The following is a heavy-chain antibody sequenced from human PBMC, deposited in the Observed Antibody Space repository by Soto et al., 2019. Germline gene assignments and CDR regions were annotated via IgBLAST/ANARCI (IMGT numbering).Heavy chain of an antibody. CDR1: GGSISSGGYY. CDR3: ARDSATIFGVMDV. J-gene: IGHJ6*02. CDR2: IYYSGST. Sequence: PSETLSLTCTVSGGSISSGGYYWSWIRQHPGKGLEWIGYIYYSGSTYYNPSLKSRVTISVDTSKNQFSLKLSSVTAADTAVYYCARDSATIFGVMDVWGQGTTVTVSS. D-gene: IGHD3-3*01. V-gene: IGHV4-31*03.